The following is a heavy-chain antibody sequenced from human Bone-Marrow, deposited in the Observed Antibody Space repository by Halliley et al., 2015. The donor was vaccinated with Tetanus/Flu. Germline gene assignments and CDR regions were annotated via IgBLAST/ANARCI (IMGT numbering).Heavy chain of an antibody. Sequence: NGNGTSTGYADSVKGRFTIPRANAKNTLYLQMNSLRADDTAVYYCARDQGAAAGSSYYYYGLDVWGQGTTVTVSS. D-gene: IGHD6-13*01. CDR2: NGNGTST. J-gene: IGHJ6*02. V-gene: IGHV3-74*01. CDR3: ARDQGAAAGSSYYYYGLDV.